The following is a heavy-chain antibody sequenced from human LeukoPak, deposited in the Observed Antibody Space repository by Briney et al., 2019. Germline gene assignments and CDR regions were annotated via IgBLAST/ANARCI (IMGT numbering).Heavy chain of an antibody. J-gene: IGHJ4*02. CDR3: ATDIPGPYSGSYYVFHYFDY. V-gene: IGHV1-24*01. CDR2: FDPEDGET. Sequence: ASVTVSCKVSGYTLTELSMHWVRQAPGKGLEWMGGFDPEDGETIYAQKFQGRVTMTEDTSTDTAYMELSSLRSEDTAVYYCATDIPGPYSGSYYVFHYFDYWGQGTLVTVSS. D-gene: IGHD1-26*01. CDR1: GYTLTELS.